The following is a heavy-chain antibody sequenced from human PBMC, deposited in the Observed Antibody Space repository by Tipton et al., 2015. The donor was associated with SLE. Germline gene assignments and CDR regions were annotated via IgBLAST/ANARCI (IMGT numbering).Heavy chain of an antibody. J-gene: IGHJ4*02. CDR1: GGFISSYF. D-gene: IGHD1-26*01. V-gene: IGHV4-59*01. CDR2: IYYTGTT. Sequence: TLSLTCNVSGGFISSYFWSWIRQPPGKGLEYLGYIYYTGTTNYNPSLKSRVTISVDESKKQFSLTLTSVTAADTAVYYCARLWRKWELPQYFDYWGQGSLVTVSS. CDR3: ARLWRKWELPQYFDY.